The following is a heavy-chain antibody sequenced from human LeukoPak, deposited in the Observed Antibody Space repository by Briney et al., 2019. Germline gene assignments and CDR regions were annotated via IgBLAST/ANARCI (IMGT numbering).Heavy chain of an antibody. CDR2: IRYDGSNK. CDR3: ARGGSDYDSSGFHDY. V-gene: IGHV3-30*02. J-gene: IGHJ4*02. CDR1: GFTFSSYG. D-gene: IGHD3-22*01. Sequence: GGALRLSCAASGFTFSSYGMHWVRQGPGKGLEWVAFIRYDGSNKYYADSVKGRFTISRDNSKNTLYLQMNRLRAEDTAVYYCARGGSDYDSSGFHDYWGQGTLVTVSS.